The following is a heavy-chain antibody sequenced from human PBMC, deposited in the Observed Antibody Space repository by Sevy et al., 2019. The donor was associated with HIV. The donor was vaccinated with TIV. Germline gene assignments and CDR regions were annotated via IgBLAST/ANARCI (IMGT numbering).Heavy chain of an antibody. Sequence: GGSLRLSCAASGFTFDDYAMHWVRQAQGKGLEWVSGISWNSGSIGYADSVKGRFTISRDNAKNSLYLQMNSLRAEDTALYYCAKALSGSGSYAWWFDPWGQGTLVTVSS. CDR1: GFTFDDYA. D-gene: IGHD3-10*01. CDR3: AKALSGSGSYAWWFDP. CDR2: ISWNSGSI. V-gene: IGHV3-9*01. J-gene: IGHJ5*02.